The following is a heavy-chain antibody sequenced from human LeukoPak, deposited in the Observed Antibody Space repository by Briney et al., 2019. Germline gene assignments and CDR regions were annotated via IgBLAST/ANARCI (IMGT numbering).Heavy chain of an antibody. CDR1: GYTFTGYY. CDR3: ARASHFDWLLPFDY. D-gene: IGHD3-9*01. J-gene: IGHJ4*02. V-gene: IGHV1-8*02. Sequence: ASVKVSCKASGYTFTGYYMHWVRQATGQGLEWMGWMNPNSGNTGYAQKFQGRVTMTRNTSISTAYMELSSLRSEDTAVYYCARASHFDWLLPFDYWGQGTLVTVSS. CDR2: MNPNSGNT.